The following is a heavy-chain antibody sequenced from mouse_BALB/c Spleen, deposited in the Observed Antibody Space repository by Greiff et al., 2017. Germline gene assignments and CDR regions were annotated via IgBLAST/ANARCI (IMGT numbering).Heavy chain of an antibody. CDR2: ISSGGSYT. CDR3: TRDDYGDY. Sequence: EVKLMESGGGLVKPGGSLKLSCAASGFTFSSYTMSWVRQTPEKRLEWVATISSGGSYTYYPDSVKGRFTISRDNAKNTLYLQMSSLKSEDTAMYYCTRDDYGDYWGQGTTLTVSS. J-gene: IGHJ2*01. CDR1: GFTFSSYT. V-gene: IGHV5-6-4*01. D-gene: IGHD2-4*01.